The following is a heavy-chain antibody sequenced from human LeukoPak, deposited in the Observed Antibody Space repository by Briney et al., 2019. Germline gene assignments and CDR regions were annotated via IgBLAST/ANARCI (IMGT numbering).Heavy chain of an antibody. Sequence: APVKLSCKASGYTFTACDINWGRQATRHRLEWMGWMNPNSGNTGYGQSFQGRITMTRDISIGTAYMELSNLTSEDTAIYYCTRGSSGRRDNWGQGTLVTVSA. V-gene: IGHV1-8*01. CDR3: TRGSSGRRDN. J-gene: IGHJ4*02. CDR2: MNPNSGNT. CDR1: GYTFTACD. D-gene: IGHD6-19*01.